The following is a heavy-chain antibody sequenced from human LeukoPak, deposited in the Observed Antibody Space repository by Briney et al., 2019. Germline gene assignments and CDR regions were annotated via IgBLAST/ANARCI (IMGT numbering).Heavy chain of an antibody. CDR1: GFTFSRYG. V-gene: IGHV3-33*06. D-gene: IGHD3-3*01. J-gene: IGHJ4*02. Sequence: GGSLRLSCVGSGFTFSRYGMHWVRQAPGKGLEWVAVIWYDGSNKYYADSVKGRFTISRDNSKNTLYLQMNSLRAEDTAVYYCAKDRADFWSGYYSGTLDYWGQGTLVTVSS. CDR2: IWYDGSNK. CDR3: AKDRADFWSGYYSGTLDY.